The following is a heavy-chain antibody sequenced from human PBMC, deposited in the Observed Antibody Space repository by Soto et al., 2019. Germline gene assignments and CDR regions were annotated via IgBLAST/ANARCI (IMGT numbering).Heavy chain of an antibody. CDR2: INGASTTT. CDR3: ARDLSH. CDR1: GFPFSSYA. V-gene: IGHV3-48*02. Sequence: GGSLRLSCVASGFPFSSYAMHWVRRAPGKGLEWISYINGASTTTFYADSVKGRFTVSRDNAKNSVYLQMSSLRHEDTAFYYCARDLSHWGQGMLVTVSS. J-gene: IGHJ4*02.